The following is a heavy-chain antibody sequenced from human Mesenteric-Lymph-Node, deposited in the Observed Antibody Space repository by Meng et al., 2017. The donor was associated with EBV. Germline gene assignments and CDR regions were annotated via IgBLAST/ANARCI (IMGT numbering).Heavy chain of an antibody. D-gene: IGHD1-26*01. CDR1: GGSVSSGSYY. CDR2: IYYSGST. CDR3: ALIIVGATHFDY. Sequence: VPVRESGPGRVTPSGTLSLTCTVSGGSVSSGSYYWSWIRQPPGKGLEWIGYIYYSGSTNYTPSLKSRVTISVDTSKNQFSLKLSSVTAADTAVYYCALIIVGATHFDYWGQGTLVTVSS. J-gene: IGHJ4*02. V-gene: IGHV4-61*01.